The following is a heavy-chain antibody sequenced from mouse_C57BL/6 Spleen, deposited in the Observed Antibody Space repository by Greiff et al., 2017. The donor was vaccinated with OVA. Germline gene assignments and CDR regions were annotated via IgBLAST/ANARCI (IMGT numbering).Heavy chain of an antibody. CDR3: TITRVVATRWYFDV. V-gene: IGHV1-15*01. J-gene: IGHJ1*03. CDR1: GYTFTDYE. Sequence: QVQLQQSGAELVRPGASVTLSCKASGYTFTDYEMHWVKQTPVHGLEWIGAIDPETGGTAYNQKFKGKAILTADISSRTAYMDLRSLTSEDSAVYYCTITRVVATRWYFDVWGTGTTVTVSS. CDR2: IDPETGGT. D-gene: IGHD1-1*01.